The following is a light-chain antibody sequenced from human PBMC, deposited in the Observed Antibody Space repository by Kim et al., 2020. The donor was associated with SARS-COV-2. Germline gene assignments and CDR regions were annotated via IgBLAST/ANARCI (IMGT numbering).Light chain of an antibody. J-gene: IGLJ2*01. CDR2: RNN. V-gene: IGLV1-47*01. CDR1: GPNIGSNS. Sequence: GQRVTTSLSGRGPNIGSNSVYWSQQLPGTAPKLLIYRNNQRPSGVPDRFSGSKSGTSASLAISGLRSEDEADYYCAAWDDSLSGVVFGGGTQLTVL. CDR3: AAWDDSLSGVV.